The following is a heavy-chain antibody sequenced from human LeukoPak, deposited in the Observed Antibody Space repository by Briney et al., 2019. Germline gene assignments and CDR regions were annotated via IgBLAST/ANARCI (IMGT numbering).Heavy chain of an antibody. D-gene: IGHD2-2*01. V-gene: IGHV1-46*01. CDR1: GYTFTSYY. CDR2: INPSGGST. CDR3: ARDAPPGVYCSSTSCQNNWFDP. J-gene: IGHJ5*02. Sequence: ASVKVSCKASGYTFTSYYMHWVRQAPGQGLEWRGIINPSGGSTSYAQKFQGRVTMTRDTSTSTVYMELSSLRSEDTAVYYCARDAPPGVYCSSTSCQNNWFDPWGQGTLVTVSS.